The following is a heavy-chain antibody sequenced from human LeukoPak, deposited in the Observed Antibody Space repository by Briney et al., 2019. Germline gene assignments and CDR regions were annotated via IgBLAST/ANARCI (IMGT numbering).Heavy chain of an antibody. Sequence: GGSLRLSCAASGFTFSSYAMSWVRQAPGKGLEWVSAISGSGGSTYYADSVKGRFTISRDNSKNTLYLQMNSLRAEDTAVYYCAKDPPHPYYVFWSVYYGYGMDVGGKGTTVPVPS. CDR2: ISGSGGST. CDR3: AKDPPHPYYVFWSVYYGYGMDV. CDR1: GFTFSSYA. D-gene: IGHD3-3*01. J-gene: IGHJ6*04. V-gene: IGHV3-23*01.